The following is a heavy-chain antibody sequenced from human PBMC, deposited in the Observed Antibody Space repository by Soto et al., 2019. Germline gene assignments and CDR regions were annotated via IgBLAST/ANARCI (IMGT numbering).Heavy chain of an antibody. V-gene: IGHV4-34*02. Sequence: QVQQQQWGARLLKPSETLSLTCAEYGRSMSGYNWSWLRRSPVRGLEWIGEIGPTGDTNYGPSFMSRVTVSVDTSKYELSLRLTQVTAADTATYLCARNGVCFGFDIWGLGTRVSVSS. CDR3: ARNGVCFGFDI. J-gene: IGHJ3*02. CDR2: IGPTGDT. CDR1: GRSMSGYN. D-gene: IGHD2-15*01.